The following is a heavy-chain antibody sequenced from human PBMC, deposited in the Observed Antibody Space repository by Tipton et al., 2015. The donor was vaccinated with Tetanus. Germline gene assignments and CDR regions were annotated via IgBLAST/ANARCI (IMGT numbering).Heavy chain of an antibody. CDR1: GGSVRSGSYY. CDR2: VSYSGST. D-gene: IGHD5-24*01. CDR3: ARTTRRWLHPDY. V-gene: IGHV4-61*01. J-gene: IGHJ4*02. Sequence: LRLSCTVSGGSVRSGSYYWNWIRQPPGKGLEWIGYVSYSGSTNSNYSLKSRITISQDTSKNQFSLQLSSVTAADTAVYYCARTTRRWLHPDYWGQGTLVTVSS.